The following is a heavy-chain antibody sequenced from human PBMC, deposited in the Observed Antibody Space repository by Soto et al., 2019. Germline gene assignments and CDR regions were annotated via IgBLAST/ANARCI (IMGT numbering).Heavy chain of an antibody. CDR3: TRSPLIYCSTSTCPFDF. D-gene: IGHD2-2*01. Sequence: GESLKISCKGSGYTFTNSWIGWVRQMPGKGLEWMGIIFPGDSDIRYSPSFQGQVTISADKSASTAYLQWSSLKASDSAMYYCTRSPLIYCSTSTCPFDFWGQGTLVTVSS. CDR2: IFPGDSDI. CDR1: GYTFTNSW. J-gene: IGHJ4*02. V-gene: IGHV5-51*01.